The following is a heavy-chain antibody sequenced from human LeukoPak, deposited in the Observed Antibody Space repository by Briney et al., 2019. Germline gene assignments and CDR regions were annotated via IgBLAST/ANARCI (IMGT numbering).Heavy chain of an antibody. Sequence: PGGSLRLSCAASGFTFSSYTMNWVRQAPGKGLEWVSVISGSGANTYYADSVKGRFTISRDNAKNSLYLRMNSLRAEDTAVYYCARDILTGSQSRFQHWGQGTLVTVSS. J-gene: IGHJ1*01. V-gene: IGHV3-21*01. D-gene: IGHD3-9*01. CDR3: ARDILTGSQSRFQH. CDR1: GFTFSSYT. CDR2: ISGSGANT.